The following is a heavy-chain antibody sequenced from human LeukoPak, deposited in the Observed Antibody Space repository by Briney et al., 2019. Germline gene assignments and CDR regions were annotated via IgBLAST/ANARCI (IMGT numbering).Heavy chain of an antibody. V-gene: IGHV3-23*01. CDR3: AKLLAAAGAFDY. CDR2: ISGSGGST. CDR1: GFTFSSYA. D-gene: IGHD6-13*01. J-gene: IGHJ4*02. Sequence: GGSLRLSCAASGFTFSSYAMSWVRQAPGRGLEWVSAISGSGGSTYYADSVKGRFTISRDNSKNTLYLQMNSLRAEDTAVYYCAKLLAAAGAFDYWGQGTLVTVSS.